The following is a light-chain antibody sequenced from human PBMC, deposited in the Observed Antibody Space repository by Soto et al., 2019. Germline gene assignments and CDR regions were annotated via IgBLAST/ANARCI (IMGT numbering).Light chain of an antibody. CDR2: EDS. CDR1: IRDIETYNL. Sequence: QSVLTQPASVSGSPGQSITISCTGTIRDIETYNLVSWYQQYPGKAPKLLIYEDSKRPSGVSDRFSGSKSVNTASLTIYGLQAEDEADYHCCSFAGRNTFVFGAGTKVTVL. CDR3: CSFAGRNTFV. J-gene: IGLJ1*01. V-gene: IGLV2-23*01.